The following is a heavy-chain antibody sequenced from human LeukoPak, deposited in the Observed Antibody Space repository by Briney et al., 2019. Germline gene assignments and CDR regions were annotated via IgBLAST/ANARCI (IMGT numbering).Heavy chain of an antibody. CDR1: GYSFSTYR. D-gene: IGHD3-10*01. J-gene: IGHJ4*02. V-gene: IGHV5-51*01. CDR3: ARHVGGFDYYTSGSHYNDY. Sequence: GDSLKISCKGFGYSFSTYRIGWVRQMPGKGLEWMGIIYPDDSDTRYSPSFQGQVTISADKSISTAYLQWSSLKASDTAMYYCARHVGGFDYYTSGSHYNDYWGQGTLVTVSS. CDR2: IYPDDSDT.